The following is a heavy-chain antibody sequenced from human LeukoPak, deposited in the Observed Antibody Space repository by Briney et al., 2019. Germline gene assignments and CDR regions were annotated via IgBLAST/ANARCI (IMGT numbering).Heavy chain of an antibody. CDR2: ISSSGSTI. CDR3: ARGSGSSWYFYFDY. V-gene: IGHV3-48*03. Sequence: PGGSLRLSCAASGFTFSSYDMNWVRQAPGKGLEWVSYISSSGSTIYYADSVKGRFTISRDNAKNSVYLQMNSLRAEDTALYYCARGSGSSWYFYFDYWGQGTLVTVSS. D-gene: IGHD6-13*01. J-gene: IGHJ4*02. CDR1: GFTFSSYD.